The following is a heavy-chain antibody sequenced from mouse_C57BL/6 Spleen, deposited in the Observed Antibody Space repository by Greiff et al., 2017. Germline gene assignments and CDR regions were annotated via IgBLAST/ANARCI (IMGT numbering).Heavy chain of an antibody. CDR2: ISYDGSN. J-gene: IGHJ4*01. CDR3: ARDQGGAMDY. D-gene: IGHD3-2*02. CDR1: GYSITSGYY. Sequence: EVQLVESGPGLVKPSQSLSLTCSVTGYSITSGYYWNWIRQFPGNKLEWMGYISYDGSNNYNPSLKNRISITRDTSKNQFFLKLNSVTTEDTATYYCARDQGGAMDYWGQGTSVTVSS. V-gene: IGHV3-6*01.